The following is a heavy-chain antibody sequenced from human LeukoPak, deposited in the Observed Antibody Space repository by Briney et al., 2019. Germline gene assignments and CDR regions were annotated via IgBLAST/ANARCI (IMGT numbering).Heavy chain of an antibody. Sequence: SETLSLTCTVSGASISTYYWSWIRQPAGKGLEWIGHIYTSESTNYNPSLKSRVTMSVDTSKNQFSLKLSSVTAADTAVYYCARGGGYSSSWPYYYYMDVWGKGTTVTISS. V-gene: IGHV4-4*07. CDR1: GASISTYY. D-gene: IGHD6-13*01. CDR3: ARGGGYSSSWPYYYYMDV. CDR2: IYTSEST. J-gene: IGHJ6*03.